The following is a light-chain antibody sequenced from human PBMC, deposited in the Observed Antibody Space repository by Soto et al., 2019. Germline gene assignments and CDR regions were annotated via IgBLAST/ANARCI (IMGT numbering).Light chain of an antibody. V-gene: IGKV3-15*01. CDR1: QNINSN. CDR2: GAS. Sequence: EIVMTQSPATLSVSPGERATLSCRASQNINSNLAWYQQKPGQAPRLLIYGASTRATGIPARFSGSGSGTEFTLTSSSLQSEDLAVYYCQQYNNWLSFGQGTKLEIK. J-gene: IGKJ2*01. CDR3: QQYNNWLS.